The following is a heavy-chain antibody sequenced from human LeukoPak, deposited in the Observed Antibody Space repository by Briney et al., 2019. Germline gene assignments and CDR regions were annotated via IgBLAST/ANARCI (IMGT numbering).Heavy chain of an antibody. Sequence: SETLSLSCILPGDPLNLYYWSWIRPPPGKGLEWIGYMYYSGDTKYNPSLKSRVTMSVDPSKNQVSLKLTSVTAADTAVYYCANHDYGDRPFDYWGQGALVTVSS. D-gene: IGHD4-17*01. CDR3: ANHDYGDRPFDY. V-gene: IGHV4-59*01. CDR1: GDPLNLYY. CDR2: MYYSGDT. J-gene: IGHJ4*02.